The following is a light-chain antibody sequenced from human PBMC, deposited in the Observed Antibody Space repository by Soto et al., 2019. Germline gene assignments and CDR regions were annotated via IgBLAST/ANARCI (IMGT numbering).Light chain of an antibody. CDR1: SSDVGGYKY. J-gene: IGLJ3*02. CDR3: SSYAGSILGV. CDR2: EVS. V-gene: IGLV2-8*01. Sequence: QSALTQPPSASGSPGQSVTISCTGTSSDVGGYKYVSWYQQHPGKAPKLMIYEVSKRPSGVPVRFSGSKSGNTASLTVSGLQAEDEADYYCSSYAGSILGVFGGGTKLTVL.